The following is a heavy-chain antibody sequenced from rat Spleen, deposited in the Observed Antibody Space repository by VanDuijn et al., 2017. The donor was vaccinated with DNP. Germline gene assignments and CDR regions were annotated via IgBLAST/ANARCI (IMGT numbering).Heavy chain of an antibody. Sequence: EVQLVESGGGLVQPGRSLKLSCAASGFTFSNYGMAWVRQTPTKGLEWVASISTGGGNTYYRDSVKGRFSISRDNAKSTLYLQVNSLRSEDTATYYCKSNHHSRTAAPVDYWGQGVMVTVSS. CDR2: ISTGGGNT. CDR1: GFTFSNYG. D-gene: IGHD1-2*01. CDR3: KSNHHSRTAAPVDY. J-gene: IGHJ2*01. V-gene: IGHV5S13*01.